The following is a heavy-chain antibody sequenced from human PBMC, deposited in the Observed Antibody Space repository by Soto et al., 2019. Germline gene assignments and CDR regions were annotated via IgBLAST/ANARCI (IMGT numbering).Heavy chain of an antibody. D-gene: IGHD4-17*01. CDR3: ARGLTTVTAANFDY. CDR1: GYTFTGYY. V-gene: IGHV1-2*02. J-gene: IGHJ4*02. CDR2: INPNSGGT. Sequence: EASVKVSCKASGYTFTGYYMHWVRQAPGQGLEWMGWINPNSGGTNYAQKFQGRVTMTRDTSISTAYMELSRLRSDDTAVYYCARGLTTVTAANFDYSGPGTMVTVFS.